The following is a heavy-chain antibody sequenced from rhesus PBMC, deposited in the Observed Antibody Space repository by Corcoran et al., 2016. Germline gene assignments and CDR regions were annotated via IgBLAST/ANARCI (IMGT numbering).Heavy chain of an antibody. V-gene: IGHV4-80*01. Sequence: QVQLQESGPGLVKPSETLSLTFTVPGVSLSRYWWTWIRQSPGKGLEWVGGINVNSGFTNYHPSLTCRVTVSTYASKIQFSLKLSSVTAADTAVYYCARVLSNPIDYWGQGVLVTVSS. D-gene: IGHD4-23*01. CDR1: GVSLSRYW. CDR3: ARVLSNPIDY. J-gene: IGHJ4*01. CDR2: INVNSGFT.